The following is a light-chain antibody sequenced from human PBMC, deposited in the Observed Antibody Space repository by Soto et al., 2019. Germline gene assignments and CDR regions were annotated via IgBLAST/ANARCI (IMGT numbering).Light chain of an antibody. Sequence: QSVLTQPPSASGSPGQSVTISCTGTSSDVGGYSRVSWYQQHPGKAPKLMIYEVNKRPSGVPDRFSGSKSGNTASLTVSGLQAEDEADYYCSSYAGSNNVVFGGGTQLTVL. J-gene: IGLJ3*02. CDR2: EVN. V-gene: IGLV2-8*01. CDR3: SSYAGSNNVV. CDR1: SSDVGGYSR.